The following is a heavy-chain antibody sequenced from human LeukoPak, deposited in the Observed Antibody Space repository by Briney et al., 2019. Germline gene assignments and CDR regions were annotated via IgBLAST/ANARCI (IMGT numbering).Heavy chain of an antibody. J-gene: IGHJ6*02. V-gene: IGHV4-59*01. D-gene: IGHD1-1*01. CDR3: ASVSKRAAYGMDV. CDR2: IYYSGST. Sequence: SETLSLTCTVSGGSISSYYWSWIRQPPGKGLEWIGYIYYSGSTNYNPSLKSRVTISVDTSKNQFSLKLSSVTAADTAVYYCASVSKRAAYGMDVWGQGTTVTVSS. CDR1: GGSISSYY.